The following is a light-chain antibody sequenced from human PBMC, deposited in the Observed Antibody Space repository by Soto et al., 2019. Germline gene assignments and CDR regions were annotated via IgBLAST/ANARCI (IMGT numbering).Light chain of an antibody. CDR3: QQSYSLT. CDR2: AAS. CDR1: QSISSY. J-gene: IGKJ4*01. Sequence: DIQMTQSPSSLSASVGDRVTITCRASQSISSYLNWYQQKPGKAPKLLIYAASSLQSGVPSRFSSSGSGTDFTLTISSLQPEYFATYYCQQSYSLTFGGGTKVEIK. V-gene: IGKV1-39*01.